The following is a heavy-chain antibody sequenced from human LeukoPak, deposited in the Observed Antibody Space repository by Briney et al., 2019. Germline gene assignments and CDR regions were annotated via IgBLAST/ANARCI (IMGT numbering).Heavy chain of an antibody. CDR3: ARDSAGNQYYSGNFDL. J-gene: IGHJ4*02. V-gene: IGHV3-53*01. D-gene: IGHD3-10*01. Sequence: GGSLRLSCAASGFAVKSSYMNWVRQAPGKGLEWVSVLYAGGESYYADSVLGRFTISRDNSNNTVFLEMNSLTADDTAIYFCARDSAGNQYYSGNFDLWGQGTLVTVSS. CDR1: GFAVKSSY. CDR2: LYAGGES.